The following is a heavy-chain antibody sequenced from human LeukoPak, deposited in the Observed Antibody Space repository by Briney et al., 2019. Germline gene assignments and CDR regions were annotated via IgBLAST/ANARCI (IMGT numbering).Heavy chain of an antibody. CDR1: GFTFSSYW. V-gene: IGHV3-74*01. D-gene: IGHD1-26*01. CDR2: INSDGSST. CDR3: SGSYSYYYGMDV. Sequence: GGSLRLSCAASGFTFSSYWMHWVRQAPGKGLVWVSRINSDGSSTSYADSVKGRFTISRDNAKNTLYLQMNSLRAEDTAVYYPSGSYSYYYGMDVWGQGTTVTVSS. J-gene: IGHJ6*02.